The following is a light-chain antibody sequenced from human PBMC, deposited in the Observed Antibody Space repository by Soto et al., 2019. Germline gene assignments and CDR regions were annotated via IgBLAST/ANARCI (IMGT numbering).Light chain of an antibody. CDR2: EVT. CDR3: TSYAGSV. V-gene: IGLV2-8*01. Sequence: QSALTQPPSASGSPGQSVTISCTGTSSDVGGYNYVSWYQHHPGKAPKVMIYEVTKWPSGVPDRYSGSTSGHAASLIVSGHQAEDEAGSYCTSYAGSVFGGGTKLTVL. CDR1: SSDVGGYNY. J-gene: IGLJ3*02.